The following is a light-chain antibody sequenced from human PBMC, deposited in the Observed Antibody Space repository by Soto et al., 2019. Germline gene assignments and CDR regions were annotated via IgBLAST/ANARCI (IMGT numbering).Light chain of an antibody. Sequence: DIVLTQSPGTLSLSPGERATLSCRASQSVSSSYLAWYQQKPGQAPRLLIYGASSRASGIPDRFSGSGSGTEFTLTISRLEPEDFAAYYCQQYGSSPWTFGQGTKVEIK. CDR2: GAS. CDR1: QSVSSSY. J-gene: IGKJ1*01. V-gene: IGKV3-20*01. CDR3: QQYGSSPWT.